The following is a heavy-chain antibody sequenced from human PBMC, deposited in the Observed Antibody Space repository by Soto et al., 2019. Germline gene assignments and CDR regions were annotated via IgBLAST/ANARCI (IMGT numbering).Heavy chain of an antibody. CDR3: ARPSTPSTILTFYDY. J-gene: IGHJ4*02. CDR1: GGSISGSTYY. CDR2: LYSSGST. V-gene: IGHV4-39*01. Sequence: ASETLSLTCTVSGGSISGSTYYWGWIRQPPGKGLEWIGSLYSSGSTYYNPSLKSRVTISVDTSKNQFSLKLTSVTAADTAVYYCARPSTPSTILTFYDYWGQGTLVTVSS. D-gene: IGHD3-9*01.